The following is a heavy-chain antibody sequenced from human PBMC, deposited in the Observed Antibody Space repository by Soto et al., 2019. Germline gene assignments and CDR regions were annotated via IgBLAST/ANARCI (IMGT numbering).Heavy chain of an antibody. CDR3: ARSPGVVVTAFDI. J-gene: IGHJ3*02. V-gene: IGHV4-59*08. CDR1: GGSISSYY. Sequence: SETLSLTCTVSGGSISSYYWSWIRQPPGKGLEWIGYIYYSGSTNYNPSLKSRVTISVDTSKNQFSLKLSSVTAADTAVYYCARSPGVVVTAFDIWGQGTMVTVSS. CDR2: IYYSGST. D-gene: IGHD2-21*02.